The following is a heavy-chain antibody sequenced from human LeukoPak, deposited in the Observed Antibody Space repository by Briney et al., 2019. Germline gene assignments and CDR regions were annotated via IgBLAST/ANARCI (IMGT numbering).Heavy chain of an antibody. J-gene: IGHJ6*01. Sequence: ASIKVSCMASRGTFSSYAISWVRQAPAQGLEWMGWIIAYNGNTNHAQKPQGRVTMTTDTSTSTAYMELRSLRSGDTAVYYCARDVPRMDTAMVHYYYYGMDVWGQGTTVTVSS. D-gene: IGHD5-18*01. CDR3: ARDVPRMDTAMVHYYYYGMDV. V-gene: IGHV1-18*01. CDR2: IIAYNGNT. CDR1: RGTFSSYA.